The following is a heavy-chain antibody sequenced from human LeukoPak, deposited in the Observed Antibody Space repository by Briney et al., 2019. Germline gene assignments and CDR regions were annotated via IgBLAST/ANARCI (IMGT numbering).Heavy chain of an antibody. CDR3: ARGRLGRRYYYDSSGAAFDY. D-gene: IGHD3-22*01. V-gene: IGHV4-34*01. CDR2: INHSGST. J-gene: IGHJ4*02. CDR1: GGSFSGYY. Sequence: PSETLSLTCAVYGGSFSGYYWSWIRQPPGKGLEWIGEINHSGSTNYNPSLKSRVTISVDTSKNQSSLKLSSVTAADTAVYYCARGRLGRRYYYDSSGAAFDYWGQGTLVTVSS.